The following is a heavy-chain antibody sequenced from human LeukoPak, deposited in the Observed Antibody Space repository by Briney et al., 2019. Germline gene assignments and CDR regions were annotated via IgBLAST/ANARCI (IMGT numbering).Heavy chain of an antibody. CDR1: GGSFSGYY. CDR3: ARGYCSGGSCHLHWFDP. Sequence: SETLSLTCAVYGGSFSGYYWSWIRQPPGKGLEWIGEINHSGSTNYNPSLKSRVTISVDTFKNQFSLKLSSVTAADTAVYYCARGYCSGGSCHLHWFDPWGQGTLVTVSS. D-gene: IGHD2-15*01. V-gene: IGHV4-34*01. J-gene: IGHJ5*02. CDR2: INHSGST.